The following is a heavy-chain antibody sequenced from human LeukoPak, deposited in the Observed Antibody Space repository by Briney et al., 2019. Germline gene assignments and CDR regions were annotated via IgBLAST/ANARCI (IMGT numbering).Heavy chain of an antibody. V-gene: IGHV1-8*01. CDR3: ARGHYVLRFLETNWFDP. D-gene: IGHD3-3*01. J-gene: IGHJ5*02. Sequence: ASVKVSCKASGYTFTSYDIDWVRQATGQGLEWMGWMNPNSGNTGYAQKFQGRVTMTRNTSISTAYMELSSLRSEDTAVYYCARGHYVLRFLETNWFDPWGLGTLVTVSS. CDR1: GYTFTSYD. CDR2: MNPNSGNT.